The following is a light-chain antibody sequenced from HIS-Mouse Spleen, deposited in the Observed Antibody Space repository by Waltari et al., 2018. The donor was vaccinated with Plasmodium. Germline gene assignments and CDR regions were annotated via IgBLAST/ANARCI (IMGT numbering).Light chain of an antibody. CDR1: QSISNW. Sequence: DIQMTQSPSTLSASVGDRVTITCRASQSISNWFAWYQQKPGKAPKLLIYKSSSLESCVSSRFSGSGSVTEITLTISSLQTDDFATYYCQHYNSYWTFGQGTKVEIK. V-gene: IGKV1-5*03. CDR2: KSS. J-gene: IGKJ1*01. CDR3: QHYNSYWT.